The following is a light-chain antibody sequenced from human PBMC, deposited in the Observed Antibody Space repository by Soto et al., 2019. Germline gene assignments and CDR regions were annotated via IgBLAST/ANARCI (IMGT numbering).Light chain of an antibody. Sequence: EIVLTQSPGTLSLSPGETVTLSCRASQSISSNYVAWFQHKPGQAPRLLIYGASSRAPGIPERFSGSGSGTDFSLTISRLEPEDSAVFYCQQYGYPQLTFGGGTKVEIK. CDR2: GAS. V-gene: IGKV3-20*01. CDR1: QSISSNY. J-gene: IGKJ4*01. CDR3: QQYGYPQLT.